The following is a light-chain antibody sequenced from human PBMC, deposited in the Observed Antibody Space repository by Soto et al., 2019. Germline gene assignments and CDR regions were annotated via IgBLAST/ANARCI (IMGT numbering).Light chain of an antibody. J-gene: IGLJ3*02. Sequence: QSALTQPRSVYGYPGHSVTISCTGNSSDVVGYNYVSCYKQLPGKATKLMIYDVRKRPSGVPDRLSGSKSGNTDSMTSSGLQTEDEAAYYICSYAGSYTGVFGGGTKLTVL. CDR1: SSDVVGYNY. CDR3: CSYAGSYTGV. V-gene: IGLV2-11*01. CDR2: DVR.